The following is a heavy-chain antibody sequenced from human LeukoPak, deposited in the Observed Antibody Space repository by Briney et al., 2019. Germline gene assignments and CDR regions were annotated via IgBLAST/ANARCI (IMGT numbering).Heavy chain of an antibody. CDR2: IYTSGST. J-gene: IGHJ6*03. CDR3: ARVRGSSGSYEYYHYMDV. V-gene: IGHV4-4*07. D-gene: IGHD1-26*01. Sequence: SETLSLTCTVSGGSISNDYWTWIRQPPGKGLEWIGRIYTSGSTNYNPSLKSRVTMSVDTSKKQFSLKLSSVTAADTAVYYCARVRGSSGSYEYYHYMDVWGKGTTVTISS. CDR1: GGSISNDY.